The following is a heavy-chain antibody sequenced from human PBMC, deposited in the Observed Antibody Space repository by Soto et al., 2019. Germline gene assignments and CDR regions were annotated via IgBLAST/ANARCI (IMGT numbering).Heavy chain of an antibody. V-gene: IGHV3-9*01. CDR3: ATTKTVARPNYYYYYMDV. J-gene: IGHJ6*03. D-gene: IGHD6-19*01. CDR2: ISWNSGSI. Sequence: GGSLRLSCAASGFTFDDYAMHWVRQAPGKGLEWVSGISWNSGSIGYADSVKGRFTISRDNAKNSLYLQMNSLRAEDTALYYCATTKTVARPNYYYYYMDVWGKGTTVTVSS. CDR1: GFTFDDYA.